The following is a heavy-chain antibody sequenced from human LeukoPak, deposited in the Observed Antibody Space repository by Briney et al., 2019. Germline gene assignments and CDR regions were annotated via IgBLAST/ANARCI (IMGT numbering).Heavy chain of an antibody. Sequence: GGSLRLSCAVSGISLSNYGMSWVRQAPGKGLEWVAGISGRGGSTNYADSVKGRFTISRDNPKNTLYLQMNRLRAEDTAVYFCAKRGVVIRVILVGFHKEAYYFDSWGQGALVTVSS. V-gene: IGHV3-23*01. J-gene: IGHJ4*02. CDR2: ISGRGGST. D-gene: IGHD3-22*01. CDR1: GISLSNYG. CDR3: AKRGVVIRVILVGFHKEAYYFDS.